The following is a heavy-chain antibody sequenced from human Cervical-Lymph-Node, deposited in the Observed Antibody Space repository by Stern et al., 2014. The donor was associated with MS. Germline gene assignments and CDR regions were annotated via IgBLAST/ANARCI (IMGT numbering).Heavy chain of an antibody. CDR2: IYYSGST. CDR1: GGSISSGGYY. Sequence: QVQLVQSGPGLVKPSQTLSLTCTVSGGSISSGGYYWSWIRQHPGKGLEWIGYIYYSGSTYYNPSLKSRVTISVDTSKNQFSLKLSSVTAADTAVYYCASLPLYSYGYFVDYWGQGTLVTVSS. D-gene: IGHD5-18*01. CDR3: ASLPLYSYGYFVDY. J-gene: IGHJ4*02. V-gene: IGHV4-31*03.